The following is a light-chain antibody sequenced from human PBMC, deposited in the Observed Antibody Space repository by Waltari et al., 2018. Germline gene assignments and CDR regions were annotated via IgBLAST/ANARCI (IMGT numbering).Light chain of an antibody. J-gene: IGKJ3*01. Sequence: ETVLTQSPGSLSLSPGETATLSCRASQSVGHTYLAWYQQRPGQAPRLLSYAASSRATGVPDRFSGSGAGSGSGTNFTLTISRLEPEDFAVYYCQQYGTSVFSFGPGTKVDF. CDR2: AAS. V-gene: IGKV3-20*01. CDR1: QSVGHTY. CDR3: QQYGTSVFS.